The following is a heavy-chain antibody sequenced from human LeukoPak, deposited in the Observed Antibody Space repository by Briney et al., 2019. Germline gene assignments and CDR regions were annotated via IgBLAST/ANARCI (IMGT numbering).Heavy chain of an antibody. J-gene: IGHJ4*02. CDR2: INPSSGGT. CDR3: ASSGEGDGYK. Sequence: ASVKVSCKASGYTFTGYYMHWVRRAPGQGLEWMGRINPSSGGTNFAQKFQGRVTMTRDTSISTAYMELSRLRSDDTAVYYCASSGEGDGYKWGQGTLVTVSS. D-gene: IGHD5-24*01. CDR1: GYTFTGYY. V-gene: IGHV1-2*06.